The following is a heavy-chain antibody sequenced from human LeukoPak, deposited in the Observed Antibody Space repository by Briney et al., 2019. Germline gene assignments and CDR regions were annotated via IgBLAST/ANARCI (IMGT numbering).Heavy chain of an antibody. CDR3: ARDSLRDSSSWYGAFDI. J-gene: IGHJ3*02. V-gene: IGHV1-18*01. D-gene: IGHD6-13*01. CDR1: GYPFTGYG. Sequence: GASVKASGKPFGYPFTGYGISWVRKAPGQGLGWLGWISAYNGNTNYAQKLQGRVTMTTDTSTSTAYMELRSLRSDDTAVYYCARDSLRDSSSWYGAFDIWGQGTMVTVSS. CDR2: ISAYNGNT.